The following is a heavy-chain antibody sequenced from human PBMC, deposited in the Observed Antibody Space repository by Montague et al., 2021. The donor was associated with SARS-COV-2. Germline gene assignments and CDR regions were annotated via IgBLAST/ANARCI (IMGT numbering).Heavy chain of an antibody. Sequence: SETLSLTCTVSGDSISDYYWSWIRQPPGMGLEWIGYIFRSGATNYNPPLKSRVIISLDTSKSQFSLRLSSVTAADTAIYYCASTSRGSSYFYGVDVWGQGTTVTVSS. CDR3: ASTSRGSSYFYGVDV. V-gene: IGHV4-59*01. J-gene: IGHJ6*02. CDR2: IFRSGAT. CDR1: GDSISDYY. D-gene: IGHD3-10*01.